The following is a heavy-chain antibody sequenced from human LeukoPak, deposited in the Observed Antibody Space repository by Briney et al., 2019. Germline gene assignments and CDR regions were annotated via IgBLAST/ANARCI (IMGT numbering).Heavy chain of an antibody. CDR2: ISEYNGNT. J-gene: IGHJ4*02. Sequence: GASEKVSYKACGWRVTRYGISWVGQAPGQGGEWMGWISEYNGNTNYPLKLQRRVTMTTATSTSTAYMDLRSLRSDDTAVYYCARGRGESYYDSSGYYCYFDYWGQGTLVTVSS. CDR1: GWRVTRYG. V-gene: IGHV1-18*01. D-gene: IGHD3-22*01. CDR3: ARGRGESYYDSSGYYCYFDY.